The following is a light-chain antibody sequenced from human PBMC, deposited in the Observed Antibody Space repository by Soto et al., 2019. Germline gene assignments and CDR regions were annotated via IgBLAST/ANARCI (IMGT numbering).Light chain of an antibody. CDR1: QSIGSH. V-gene: IGKV1-39*01. CDR2: GAS. J-gene: IGKJ4*01. Sequence: IQVTQSPSSLSASVGDRVTITCRASQSIGSHLNWYQQKPGTAPNLLIHGASSLQGGVPSRFSGSGSGTDFTLTISTLQPEDFATYYCLQTHSLPVAFGGGINVDIK. CDR3: LQTHSLPVA.